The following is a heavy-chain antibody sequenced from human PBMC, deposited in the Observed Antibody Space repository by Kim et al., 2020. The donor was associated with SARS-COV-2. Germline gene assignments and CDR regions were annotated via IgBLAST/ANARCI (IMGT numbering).Heavy chain of an antibody. CDR3: AREYYYDSSGYYYAGGGY. Sequence: GGSLRLSCAASGFTFSSYSMNWVRQAPGKGLEWVSSISSSSSYIYYADSVNGRFTISRDNAKNSLYLQMNSLRAEDTAVYYCAREYYYDSSGYYYAGGGYWGQGTLVTVSS. D-gene: IGHD3-22*01. CDR2: ISSSSSYI. J-gene: IGHJ4*02. V-gene: IGHV3-21*01. CDR1: GFTFSSYS.